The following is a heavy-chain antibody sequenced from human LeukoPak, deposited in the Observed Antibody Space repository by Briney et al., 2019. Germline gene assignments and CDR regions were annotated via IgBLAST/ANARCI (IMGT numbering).Heavy chain of an antibody. J-gene: IGHJ4*02. CDR3: ARDYYGSGSYYNIFDY. CDR2: ISSSGSTI. D-gene: IGHD3-10*01. Sequence: GGSLRLSCAASGFTFSDYYMSWIRQAPGKGLEWVSYISSSGSTIYYADSVKGRFTISRDNAKNSLYLQMNSLRAEDTAVYYCARDYYGSGSYYNIFDYWGQGTLVTVFS. V-gene: IGHV3-11*01. CDR1: GFTFSDYY.